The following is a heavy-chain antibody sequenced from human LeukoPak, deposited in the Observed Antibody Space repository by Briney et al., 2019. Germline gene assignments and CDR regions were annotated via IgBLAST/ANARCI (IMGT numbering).Heavy chain of an antibody. CDR1: GFTFSNAW. V-gene: IGHV3-15*01. CDR2: IKSKTDGGTT. D-gene: IGHD6-13*01. J-gene: IGHJ5*02. CDR3: TTEMSSSSWYLTWFDP. Sequence: GSLRLSCAASGFTFSNAWMSWVRQAPGKGLEWVGRIKSKTDGGTTDYAAPVKGRFTISRDDSKNTLYLQMNSLKTEDTAVYYCTTEMSSSSWYLTWFDPWGQGTLVTVSS.